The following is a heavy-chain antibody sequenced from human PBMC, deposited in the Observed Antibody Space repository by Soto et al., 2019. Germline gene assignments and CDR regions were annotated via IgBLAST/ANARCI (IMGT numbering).Heavy chain of an antibody. Sequence: QVQLQESGPGLVKPSQTLSLTCTVSGGSISSGDYYWSWIRQPPGKGLEWIGYIYYSGSTYYNPSLKSRVTISVDTSKNQFSLKLSSVTAADTAVYYCARELGYCSGGSCYPTGGDWFDPWGQGTLVTVSS. CDR2: IYYSGST. CDR1: GGSISSGDYY. D-gene: IGHD2-15*01. V-gene: IGHV4-30-4*01. CDR3: ARELGYCSGGSCYPTGGDWFDP. J-gene: IGHJ5*02.